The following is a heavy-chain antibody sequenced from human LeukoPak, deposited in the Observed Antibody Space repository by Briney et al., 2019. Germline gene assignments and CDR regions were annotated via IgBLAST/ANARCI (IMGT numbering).Heavy chain of an antibody. D-gene: IGHD4-17*01. J-gene: IGHJ4*02. CDR2: ISAFNGNT. CDR3: ARAGAAVTTHFDY. CDR1: GYSFTDYG. V-gene: IGHV1-18*01. Sequence: ASVKVSCTASGYSFTDYGISWVRQAPGQGLEWMGWISAFNGNTNYAQKLQGRVTMTTDTSTSTAYMELRGLRSDDTAVYYCARAGAAVTTHFDYWGQGTLVTVSS.